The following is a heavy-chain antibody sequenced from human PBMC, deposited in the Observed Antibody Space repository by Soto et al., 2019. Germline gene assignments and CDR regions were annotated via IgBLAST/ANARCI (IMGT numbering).Heavy chain of an antibody. CDR1: GGSINSNNYY. J-gene: IGHJ4*02. CDR2: VYYDGST. Sequence: SETLSLTCSVSGGSINSNNYYWAWIRQPPGKGLAWIASVYYDGSTYYNPSLKSRVTISVDASKDRFSLQLRSVTAADTAVYYCAKVVVAATRHTDFDELGQGPLVTVS. V-gene: IGHV4-39*02. CDR3: AKVVVAATRHTDFDE. D-gene: IGHD2-15*01.